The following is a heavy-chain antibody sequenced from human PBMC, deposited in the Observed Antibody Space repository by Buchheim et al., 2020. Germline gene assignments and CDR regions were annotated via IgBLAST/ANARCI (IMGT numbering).Heavy chain of an antibody. CDR3: ARRGYCTNGVCYPFDY. Sequence: QVQLQQWGAGLLKPSETLSLTCAVYGGSLSGYFWSWIRQPPGKGLEWIGEINHGGNTNYNPSLKSRVTISVDTSKNQFSLKLSSVTAADTAVYYCARRGYCTNGVCYPFDYWGQGTL. J-gene: IGHJ4*02. CDR1: GGSLSGYF. CDR2: INHGGNT. V-gene: IGHV4-34*01. D-gene: IGHD2-8*01.